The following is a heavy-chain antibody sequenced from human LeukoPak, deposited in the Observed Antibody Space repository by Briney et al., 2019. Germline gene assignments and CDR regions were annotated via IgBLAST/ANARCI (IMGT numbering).Heavy chain of an antibody. J-gene: IGHJ4*02. Sequence: ASVKVSCKASGYTFTTYDINWVRQATGQGLEWMGWMNPNSGNTAYAQKFQGRVTMTRNTSISTAFMELSGLRSEDTAVYFCARRNTAMVAGLDYWRQGSLVTVSS. CDR2: MNPNSGNT. CDR3: ARRNTAMVAGLDY. V-gene: IGHV1-8*01. D-gene: IGHD5-18*01. CDR1: GYTFTTYD.